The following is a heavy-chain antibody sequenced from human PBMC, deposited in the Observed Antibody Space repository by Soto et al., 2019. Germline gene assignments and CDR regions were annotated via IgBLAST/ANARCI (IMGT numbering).Heavy chain of an antibody. J-gene: IGHJ4*02. CDR1: GFTFSIYA. Sequence: QVQLVESGGGVVQPGRSLRVSCAASGFTFSIYAIHCVRQAPGTGLKWVAVISYHGTKRNYADSVKGRFTMSRDNSKNTVYLQMNSLKVEDTAVYYCAEDRGPRRQWVIDPLDYWGQGTLVTVSP. D-gene: IGHD6-19*01. V-gene: IGHV3-30*18. CDR3: AEDRGPRRQWVIDPLDY. CDR2: ISYHGTKR.